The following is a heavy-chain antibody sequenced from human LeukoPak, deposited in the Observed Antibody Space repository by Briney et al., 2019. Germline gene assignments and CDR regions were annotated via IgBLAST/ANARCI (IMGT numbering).Heavy chain of an antibody. V-gene: IGHV3-30*18. CDR2: IWYDGSNK. CDR3: AKDLSGWGAFDI. D-gene: IGHD3-3*01. CDR1: GFTFSSYG. Sequence: PGRSLRLSCAASGFTFSSYGMHWVRQAPGKGLEWVAVIWYDGSNKYYADSVKGRFTFSRDNSKNTLYLQMNSLRAEDTAVYYCAKDLSGWGAFDIWGQGTMVTVSS. J-gene: IGHJ3*02.